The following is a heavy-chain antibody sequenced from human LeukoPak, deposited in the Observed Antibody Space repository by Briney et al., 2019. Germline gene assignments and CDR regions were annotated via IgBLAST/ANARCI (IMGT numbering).Heavy chain of an antibody. Sequence: SETLSLTCTVSGGSISSYYWSWTRQPPGKGLEWIGYIYYSGSTNYNPSLKSRVTISVDTSKNQFSLKLSSVTAADTAVYYCARHGYSGYEAFDYWGQGTLVTVSS. CDR2: IYYSGST. J-gene: IGHJ4*02. CDR1: GGSISSYY. CDR3: ARHGYSGYEAFDY. V-gene: IGHV4-59*08. D-gene: IGHD5-12*01.